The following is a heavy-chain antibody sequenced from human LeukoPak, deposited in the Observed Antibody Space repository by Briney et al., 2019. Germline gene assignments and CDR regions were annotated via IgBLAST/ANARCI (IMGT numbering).Heavy chain of an antibody. J-gene: IGHJ4*02. CDR3: ARTYYVDY. Sequence: GGSLRLSCAASGFTFSNYAMNWVRQAPGKGLEWVSGISGGGGSTYYADSVKGRFTISRDNSKNTLYLQMNSLRAEDTAVYYCARTYYVDYWGQGTLVTVSS. V-gene: IGHV3-23*01. CDR1: GFTFSNYA. CDR2: ISGGGGST. D-gene: IGHD3-10*02.